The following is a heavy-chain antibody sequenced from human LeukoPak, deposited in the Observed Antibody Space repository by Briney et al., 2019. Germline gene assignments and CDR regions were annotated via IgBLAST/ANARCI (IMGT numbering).Heavy chain of an antibody. CDR3: AKYCGYSSSWYKLGFDY. J-gene: IGHJ4*02. CDR2: LYSGGGT. CDR1: GLTVSSNY. Sequence: GGSLRLSCAASGLTVSSNYMSWVRQAPGKGLEWVSVLYSGGGTYYADSVRGRFTISRDNSKNTLYLQMNSLRAEDTAVYYCAKYCGYSSSWYKLGFDYWGQGTLVTVSS. V-gene: IGHV3-53*01. D-gene: IGHD6-13*01.